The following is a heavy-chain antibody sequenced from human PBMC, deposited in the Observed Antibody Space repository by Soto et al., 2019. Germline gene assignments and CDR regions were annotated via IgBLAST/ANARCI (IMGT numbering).Heavy chain of an antibody. CDR1: GGSISSYY. CDR3: ARQGCSSTSCVFDY. V-gene: IGHV4-59*08. Sequence: SETLSLTCTVSGGSISSYYRSWIRQPPGKGLEWIGYIYYSGSTNYNPSLKSRVTISVDTSKNQFSLKLSSVTAADTAVYYCARQGCSSTSCVFDYWGQGTLVAVSS. CDR2: IYYSGST. J-gene: IGHJ4*02. D-gene: IGHD2-2*01.